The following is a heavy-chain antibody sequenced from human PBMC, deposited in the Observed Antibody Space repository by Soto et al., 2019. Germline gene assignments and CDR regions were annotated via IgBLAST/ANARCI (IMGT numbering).Heavy chain of an antibody. CDR2: IIPIFGTV. CDR3: ASGDYSNYHYYYGMDV. D-gene: IGHD4-4*01. Sequence: QVQLVQSGAEVKKPGSSVKVSCKASGGTFSSYAISWVRQAPGQGLEWMGGIIPIFGTVNYAQKFQGRVTFTADASTSTAYMELRSLGSEDTAVYYCASGDYSNYHYYYGMDVWAQGTTVTVSS. J-gene: IGHJ6*02. CDR1: GGTFSSYA. V-gene: IGHV1-69*12.